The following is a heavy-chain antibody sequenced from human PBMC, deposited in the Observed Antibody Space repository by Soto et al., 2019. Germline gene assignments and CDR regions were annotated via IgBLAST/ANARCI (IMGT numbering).Heavy chain of an antibody. CDR2: IWIDGSNT. V-gene: IGHV3-33*01. CDR3: ASNPVRGLHYFGY. J-gene: IGHJ4*02. CDR1: GFTLSNYG. D-gene: IGHD3-10*01. Sequence: QVQLVESGGGVVQPGGSLRLSCAASGFTLSNYGMHWVRQAPGKGLQWVAVIWIDGSNTYYADSVKGRFTISRDHSENTLYLQMNSLRAEDTAVYYCASNPVRGLHYFGYWGQGTLVTVST.